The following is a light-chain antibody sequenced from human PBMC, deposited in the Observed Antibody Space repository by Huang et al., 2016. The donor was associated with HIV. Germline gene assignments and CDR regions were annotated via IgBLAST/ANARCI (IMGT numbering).Light chain of an antibody. J-gene: IGKJ3*01. V-gene: IGKV3-20*01. CDR1: QSVSSNY. CDR2: GGS. CDR3: QYYGNGLT. Sequence: EIVLTQSPGTLSLSPGEIATLSCRASQSVSSNYLGWYQQKPGQAPSLLIYGGSTRATGIPDRFSGIGSVTDFPLTISKLEPEDFAVYYCQYYGNGLTFGPGTKVDVK.